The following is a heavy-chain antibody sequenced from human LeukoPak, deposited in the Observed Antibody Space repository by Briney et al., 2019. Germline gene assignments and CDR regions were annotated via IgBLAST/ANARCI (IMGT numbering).Heavy chain of an antibody. D-gene: IGHD4-11*01. CDR3: AKVRVKGYYYGMDV. Sequence: QPGGSLRLSCAASGFTFSSYAMSWVRQAPGKGLEWVSAISGSGGSTYYADSVKGRFTISRDNSKNTLYLEMNSLRAEDTAAYYCAKVRVKGYYYGMDVWGQGTTVTVSS. CDR2: ISGSGGST. J-gene: IGHJ6*02. CDR1: GFTFSSYA. V-gene: IGHV3-23*01.